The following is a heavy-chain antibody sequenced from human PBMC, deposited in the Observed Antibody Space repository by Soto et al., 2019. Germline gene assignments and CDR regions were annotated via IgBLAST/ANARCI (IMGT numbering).Heavy chain of an antibody. J-gene: IGHJ5*01. CDR1: GFTFINHA. Sequence: GGSLRLSCAPSGFTFINHAMKWVRQAQGKPPQWVATVDGSGDAPFYAESVKGRFTISRENSKKTLYLQMNSQRAEDTAVYLCAEWEVFVTGHLSTRSSLCSCDRESLCTISS. D-gene: IGHD3-9*01. CDR3: AEWEVFVTGHLSTRSSLCS. V-gene: IGHV3-23*01. CDR2: VDGSGDAP.